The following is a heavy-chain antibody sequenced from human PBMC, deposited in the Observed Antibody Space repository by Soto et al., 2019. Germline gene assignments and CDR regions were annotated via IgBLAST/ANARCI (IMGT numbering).Heavy chain of an antibody. CDR1: GGTFSSYA. Sequence: QVQLVQSGAEVKKPGSSVKVSCKASGGTFSSYAISWVRQAPGQGLEWMGGIIPIFGTANYAQKFQGRVTITAXEXXXXXXXXXXXXXXXXXXXXXXXFGPAAMPGWFDPWGQGTLVTVSS. CDR3: XFGPAAMPGWFDP. CDR2: IIPIFGTA. V-gene: IGHV1-69*12. J-gene: IGHJ5*02. D-gene: IGHD2-2*01.